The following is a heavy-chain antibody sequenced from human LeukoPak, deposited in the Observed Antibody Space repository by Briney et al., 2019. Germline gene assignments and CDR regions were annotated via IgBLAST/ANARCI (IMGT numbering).Heavy chain of an antibody. J-gene: IGHJ6*03. CDR3: AGASHRKTGTTSFLLHMDV. D-gene: IGHD1-1*01. CDR1: GGTFSSYA. Sequence: SVKVSCKASGGTFSSYAISWVRQAPGQGLEWMGGIIPIFGTANYAQKFQGRVTITADESTSTAYMELSSLRSEDTAVYYCAGASHRKTGTTSFLLHMDVWGKGTTVTISS. V-gene: IGHV1-69*13. CDR2: IIPIFGTA.